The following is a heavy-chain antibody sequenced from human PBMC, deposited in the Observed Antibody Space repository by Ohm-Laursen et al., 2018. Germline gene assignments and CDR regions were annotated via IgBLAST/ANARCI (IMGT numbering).Heavy chain of an antibody. Sequence: SLRLSCAASGFTFSSYAMSWVRQAPGKGLEWISAISGSGVTTYYADSVKGRFTISRDNSKNTLYLQMNSLRADDTAVYYCAKADDYYYDSSGYYYNSWGRGTLVTVSS. CDR1: GFTFSSYA. CDR3: AKADDYYYDSSGYYYNS. V-gene: IGHV3-23*01. CDR2: ISGSGVTT. J-gene: IGHJ5*01. D-gene: IGHD3-22*01.